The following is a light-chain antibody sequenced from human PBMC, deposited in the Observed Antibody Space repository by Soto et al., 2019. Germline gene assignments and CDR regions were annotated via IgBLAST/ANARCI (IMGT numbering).Light chain of an antibody. Sequence: EIVLTQSQPTLSLSPGERASLSCRASQSVSSYLAWYQQKPGQAPRLLIYDASNRATGIPARFSGSGSGTDFTLTISSLEPEDFALYYGQQRSNWPPTFGQGTKVEIK. CDR1: QSVSSY. CDR3: QQRSNWPPT. V-gene: IGKV3-11*01. CDR2: DAS. J-gene: IGKJ1*01.